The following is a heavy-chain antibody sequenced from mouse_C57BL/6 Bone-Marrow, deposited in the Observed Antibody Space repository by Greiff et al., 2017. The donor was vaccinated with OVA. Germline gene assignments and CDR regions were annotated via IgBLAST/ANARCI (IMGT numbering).Heavy chain of an antibody. CDR1: GFTFSSYA. CDR2: ISSGGDYT. V-gene: IGHV5-9-1*02. D-gene: IGHD2-5*01. J-gene: IGHJ1*03. CDR3: TRGAPTYYSNYDWDFDD. Sequence: DVKLVESGEGLVKPGGSLKLSCAASGFTFSSYAMSWVRQTPEKRLEWVAYISSGGDYTYYADTVKGRFTISRANARNTLYLHMSSLKSEDTAMYYCTRGAPTYYSNYDWDFDDWGTGTTVTVSA.